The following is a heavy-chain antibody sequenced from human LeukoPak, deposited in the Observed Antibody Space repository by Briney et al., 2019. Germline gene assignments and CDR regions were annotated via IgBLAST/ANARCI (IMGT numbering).Heavy chain of an antibody. CDR2: INHSGST. D-gene: IGHD5-12*01. Sequence: SETLSLTCAVYGGSFSGYYWSWIRQPPGKGLEWIGEINHSGSTNYNPSLKSRVTISVDTSKNQFSLKLSSVTAADTAVYYCALGGGYLFDYWGQGTLVTVSS. V-gene: IGHV4-34*01. CDR1: GGSFSGYY. J-gene: IGHJ4*02. CDR3: ALGGGYLFDY.